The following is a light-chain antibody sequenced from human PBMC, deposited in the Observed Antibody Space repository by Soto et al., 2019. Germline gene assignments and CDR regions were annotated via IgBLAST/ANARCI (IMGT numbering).Light chain of an antibody. CDR3: SSYTSSLYV. CDR1: SSDVGGYNY. CDR2: EVS. J-gene: IGLJ1*01. V-gene: IGLV2-14*01. Sequence: ALTQPASVSGSPGQSITISCTGTSSDVGGYNYVSWYQQHPGKAPKLMIYEVSNRPSGVSNRFSGSKSGNTASLTISGLQAEDEADYYCSSYTSSLYVFGTGTKVTAL.